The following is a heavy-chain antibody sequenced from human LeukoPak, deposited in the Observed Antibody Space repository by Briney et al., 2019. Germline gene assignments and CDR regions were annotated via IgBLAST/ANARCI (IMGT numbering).Heavy chain of an antibody. V-gene: IGHV4-31*03. Sequence: SQTLSLTCTVSGGSISSGGYYWSWIRQHPGKGLEWIGYIYYSGSTYYNPSLKSRVTISVDTSKNQFSLKLSSVTAADTAGYYCARGDDYGDYIGYWGQGTLVTVSS. CDR3: ARGDDYGDYIGY. CDR2: IYYSGST. CDR1: GGSISSGGYY. D-gene: IGHD4-17*01. J-gene: IGHJ4*02.